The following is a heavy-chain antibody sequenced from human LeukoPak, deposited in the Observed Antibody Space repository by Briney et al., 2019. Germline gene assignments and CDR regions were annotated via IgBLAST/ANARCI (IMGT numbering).Heavy chain of an antibody. V-gene: IGHV3-7*01. CDR1: GFTFNNYW. CDR2: IKQDGSQK. CDR3: AKGGVWSPFDY. D-gene: IGHD2-8*01. Sequence: PGGSLRLSCAASGFTFNNYWMTWVRQAPGKGLEWVANIKQDGSQKSYVDSVKDRFTIDRDNAKNSLYLQMNSLRPEDTAVYYCAKGGVWSPFDYWGQGTLVTVSS. J-gene: IGHJ4*02.